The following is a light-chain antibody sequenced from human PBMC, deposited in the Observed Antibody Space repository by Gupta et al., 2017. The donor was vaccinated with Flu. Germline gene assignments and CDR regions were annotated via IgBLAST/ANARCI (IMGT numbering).Light chain of an antibody. Sequence: DIQMTQSPSSLSASVGDRVTITCRASQSISTYLNWYQQIPGKAPKVLIYDTSNLKSGVPSRFSGSRSGTDFTLTISSLQPEDFATYYCQQSYTTPRWTFGQGTKV. CDR3: QQSYTTPRWT. CDR1: QSISTY. V-gene: IGKV1-39*01. J-gene: IGKJ1*01. CDR2: DTS.